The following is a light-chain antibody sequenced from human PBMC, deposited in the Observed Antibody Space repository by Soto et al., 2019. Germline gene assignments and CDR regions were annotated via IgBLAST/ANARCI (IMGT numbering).Light chain of an antibody. CDR3: QQYNSYSPLT. CDR1: QSISRW. J-gene: IGKJ4*01. V-gene: IGKV1-5*01. CDR2: DAS. Sequence: MQMTQSPSTLSAFVGVGVSITCRASQSISRWLAWYQQKPGRAPKLLICDASRLESGAPSRLSGSGSGTEFTLTIRTLQPHDLATYYSQQYNSYSPLTFGGGTKVDIK.